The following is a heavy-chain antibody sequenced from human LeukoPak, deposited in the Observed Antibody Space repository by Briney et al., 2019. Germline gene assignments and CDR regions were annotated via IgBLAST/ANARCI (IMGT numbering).Heavy chain of an antibody. D-gene: IGHD1-26*01. V-gene: IGHV3-21*01. CDR2: ISSSSSYI. CDR3: ARDQEEWDPYDAFDT. CDR1: GFTFSSYS. Sequence: GGSLRLSCAASGFTFSSYSMNWVRQAPGKGLEWVSSISSSSSYIYYADSVKGRFTISRDNAKNSLYLQMNSLRAEDTAVYYCARDQEEWDPYDAFDTWGQGTMVTVSS. J-gene: IGHJ3*02.